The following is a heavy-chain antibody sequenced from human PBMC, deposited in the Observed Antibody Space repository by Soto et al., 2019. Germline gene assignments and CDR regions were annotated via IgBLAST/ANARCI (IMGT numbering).Heavy chain of an antibody. CDR3: ARRVVSWNDPYYFDY. Sequence: GESLKISCKGSGYSFTSYWIGWVRQMPGKGLEWMGIIYPGDSDTRYSPSFQGQVTISADKSISTAYLQWSSLKASDTAMYYCARRVVSWNDPYYFDYLGQGTLVTVSS. V-gene: IGHV5-51*01. J-gene: IGHJ4*02. CDR1: GYSFTSYW. D-gene: IGHD1-1*01. CDR2: IYPGDSDT.